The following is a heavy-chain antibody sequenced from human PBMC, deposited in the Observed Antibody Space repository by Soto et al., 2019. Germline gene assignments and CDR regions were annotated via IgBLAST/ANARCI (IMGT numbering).Heavy chain of an antibody. CDR3: ASGYCSGGSCYSSNY. D-gene: IGHD2-15*01. CDR2: INAGNGNT. J-gene: IGHJ4*02. V-gene: IGHV1-3*01. CDR1: GYTFTSYA. Sequence: GASVKVSCKASGYTFTSYAMHWVRQAPGQRLEWMGWINAGNGNTKYSQKFQGRVTITRDTSASTAYMELSSLRSEDTAVYYCASGYCSGGSCYSSNYWGQGTLVTVSS.